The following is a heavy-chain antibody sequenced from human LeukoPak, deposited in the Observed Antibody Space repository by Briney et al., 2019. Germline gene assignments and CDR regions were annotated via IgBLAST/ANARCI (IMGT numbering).Heavy chain of an antibody. V-gene: IGHV1-2*06. J-gene: IGHJ6*02. CDR2: INPNSGGT. CDR3: AREGYRYCSGGSCYRYYYGMGV. D-gene: IGHD2-15*01. Sequence: ASVKVSCKASGYTITGYYMHWVRQAPGQGLEWMGRINPNSGGTNSAQKFQGRITMTRDTSISTAYMELSGLRSDDTAVYYCAREGYRYCSGGSCYRYYYGMGVWGQGTTVTVSS. CDR1: GYTITGYY.